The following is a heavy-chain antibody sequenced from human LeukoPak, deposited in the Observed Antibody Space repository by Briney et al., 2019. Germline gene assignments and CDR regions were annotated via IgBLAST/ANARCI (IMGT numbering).Heavy chain of an antibody. Sequence: SETLSLTCTVSGGSISSYYWSWIRQPAGKGLEWIGRIYACGSTNYNPSLKSRVTMSVDTSRNQFSLKLSSVTAADTAVYYCARDRGQTDYYYDSSGYYLDNWFDPWGQGTLVTVSS. CDR2: IYACGST. J-gene: IGHJ5*02. CDR3: ARDRGQTDYYYDSSGYYLDNWFDP. D-gene: IGHD3-22*01. CDR1: GGSISSYY. V-gene: IGHV4-4*07.